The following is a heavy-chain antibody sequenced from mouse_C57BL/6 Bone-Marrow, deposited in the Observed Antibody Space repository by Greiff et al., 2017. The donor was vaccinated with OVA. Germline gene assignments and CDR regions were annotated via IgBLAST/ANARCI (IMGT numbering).Heavy chain of an antibody. J-gene: IGHJ2*01. V-gene: IGHV3-6*01. CDR2: ISYDGSN. CDR1: GYSITSGYY. CDR3: ARGGITTVVGEEDY. D-gene: IGHD1-1*01. Sequence: EVQLQQSGPGLVKPSQSLSLTCSVTGYSITSGYYWNWIRQFPGNKLEWMGYISYDGSNNYNPSLKNRISITRDTSKNQFFLKLNSVTTEDTATYYCARGGITTVVGEEDYWGQGTTLTVSS.